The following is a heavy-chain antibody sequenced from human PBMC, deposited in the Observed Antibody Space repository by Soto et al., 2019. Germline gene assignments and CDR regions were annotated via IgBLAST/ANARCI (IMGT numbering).Heavy chain of an antibody. CDR2: ISWNSNSI. J-gene: IGHJ4*02. V-gene: IGHV3-9*01. Sequence: EVQLVESGGGLVQPGRSLRLSCEASGFMFDDYAMYWVRQAPGKGLEWVSGISWNSNSIVYADSVKGRFTISRDNAKNSLYLQMNSLKPEDTALYYCANGQSIASRPFDYWGQGTLVTVSS. D-gene: IGHD6-6*01. CDR3: ANGQSIASRPFDY. CDR1: GFMFDDYA.